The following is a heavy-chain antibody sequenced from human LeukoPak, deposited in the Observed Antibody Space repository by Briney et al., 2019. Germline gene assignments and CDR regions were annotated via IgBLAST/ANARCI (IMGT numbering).Heavy chain of an antibody. CDR1: GIPFNNYA. Sequence: ASVNVSFKASGIPFNNYAISWVRQAPGQGLEWMGGIIPIFGTVNYGQKFQGRVTITADESTRTANMELSGLRSEDTAVYYCARDRDPVRGIIWYYGMDVWGQGTTVTVSS. CDR3: ARDRDPVRGIIWYYGMDV. D-gene: IGHD3-10*01. V-gene: IGHV1-69*01. CDR2: IIPIFGTV. J-gene: IGHJ6*02.